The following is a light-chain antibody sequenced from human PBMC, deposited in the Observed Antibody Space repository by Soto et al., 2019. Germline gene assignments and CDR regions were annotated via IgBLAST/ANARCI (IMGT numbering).Light chain of an antibody. CDR1: SSDVGGYNF. CDR3: CSYSGSSTIVV. CDR2: DVN. Sequence: QSALTQPASVSGSPGQSITISCTGTSSDVGGYNFVSWYQQHPGKAPRLMILDVNNRPSGVSTRFSGSKSGNTASLTIPGLQAEDEADYYCCSYSGSSTIVVFGGGTKLTVL. J-gene: IGLJ2*01. V-gene: IGLV2-14*03.